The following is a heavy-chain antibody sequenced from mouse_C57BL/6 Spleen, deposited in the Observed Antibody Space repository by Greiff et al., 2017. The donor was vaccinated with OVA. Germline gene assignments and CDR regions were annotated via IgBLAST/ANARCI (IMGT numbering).Heavy chain of an antibody. CDR3: ARHYGSSSWFAY. Sequence: VKLQESGAELVKPGASVKISCKASGYAFSSYWMNWVKQRPGKGLEWIGQIYPGDGDTNYNGKFKGKATLTADKSSSTAYMQLSSLTSEDSAVYFCARHYGSSSWFAYWGQGTLVTVSA. CDR1: GYAFSSYW. J-gene: IGHJ3*01. D-gene: IGHD1-1*01. CDR2: IYPGDGDT. V-gene: IGHV1-80*01.